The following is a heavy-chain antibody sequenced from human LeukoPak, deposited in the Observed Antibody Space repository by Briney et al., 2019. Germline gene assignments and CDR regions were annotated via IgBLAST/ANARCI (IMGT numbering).Heavy chain of an antibody. J-gene: IGHJ6*03. CDR2: INHSGST. V-gene: IGHV4-34*01. CDR1: GGSFSGYY. Sequence: PSETLSLTCAVYGGSFSGYYWSWIRQPPGKGLEWIGEINHSGSTNYNPSLKSRVTISVDTSKNQFSLKLSSVTAADTAVYYCARAASYGDYQKPPGYYYYYMDVWGKGTTVTVSS. D-gene: IGHD4-17*01. CDR3: ARAASYGDYQKPPGYYYYYMDV.